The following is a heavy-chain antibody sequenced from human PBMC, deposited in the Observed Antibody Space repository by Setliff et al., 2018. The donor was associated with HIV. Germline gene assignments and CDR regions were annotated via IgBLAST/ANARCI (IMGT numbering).Heavy chain of an antibody. D-gene: IGHD5-18*01. Sequence: TSETLSLTCAVYGGSFTAYYWTWIRQPPGKGLEWIGEIHHGGSTHYNPPLKSRATISVDRSKNQFSLNLSSVTAADTAMYYCARRHTAFDPWGQGTLVTAPQ. J-gene: IGHJ5*02. CDR2: IHHGGST. CDR3: ARRHTAFDP. CDR1: GGSFTAYY. V-gene: IGHV4-34*01.